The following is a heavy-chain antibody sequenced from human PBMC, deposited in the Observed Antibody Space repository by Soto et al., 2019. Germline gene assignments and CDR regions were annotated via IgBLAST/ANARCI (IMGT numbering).Heavy chain of an antibody. D-gene: IGHD1-26*01. Sequence: LRLSCAASGFTFSSYGMHWVRQAPGKGLEWVAVIWYDGSNKYYADSVKGRFTISRDNSKNTLYLQMNSLRAEDTAVYYCARGKKWELLPDYYYGMGVWGQGTTVTVSS. CDR3: ARGKKWELLPDYYYGMGV. V-gene: IGHV3-33*01. J-gene: IGHJ6*02. CDR1: GFTFSSYG. CDR2: IWYDGSNK.